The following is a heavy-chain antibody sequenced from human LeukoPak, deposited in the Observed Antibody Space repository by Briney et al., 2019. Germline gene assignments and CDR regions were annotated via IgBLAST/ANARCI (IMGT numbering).Heavy chain of an antibody. J-gene: IGHJ4*02. D-gene: IGHD1-26*01. Sequence: GGSLRLSCAASGFTFSSYGMNWVRQAPGKGLEWVSTISGGGGSTYYADSMKGRFTISRDNSKNTLYLQVNSLRAEDTAVYYCAKGGKWDVTPFDYWGQGTLVTVSS. CDR2: ISGGGGST. V-gene: IGHV3-23*01. CDR1: GFTFSSYG. CDR3: AKGGKWDVTPFDY.